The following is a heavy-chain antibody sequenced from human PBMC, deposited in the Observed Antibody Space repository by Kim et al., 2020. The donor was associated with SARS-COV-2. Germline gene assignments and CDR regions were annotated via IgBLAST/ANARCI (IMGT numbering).Heavy chain of an antibody. Sequence: KDYVDSVTGRFTISRDDARNSLYLRMNSLRAEDTAVYYCARVNWNYLFDYWGQGTLATVSS. J-gene: IGHJ4*02. D-gene: IGHD1-7*01. CDR2: K. V-gene: IGHV3-7*01. CDR3: ARVNWNYLFDY.